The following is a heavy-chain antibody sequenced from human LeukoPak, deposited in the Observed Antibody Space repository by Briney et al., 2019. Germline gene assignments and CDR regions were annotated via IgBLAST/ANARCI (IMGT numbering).Heavy chain of an antibody. D-gene: IGHD1-26*01. J-gene: IGHJ5*02. Sequence: SVKVSCKASGGTFSSFGISWVRQAPGQGLECMGRIIPILGTANYAQKFQGRVTFTRDTSISTAYMELYSLTSDDTAVYYCARGSGSHGRDWFDPWGQGTLVTVSS. CDR3: ARGSGSHGRDWFDP. CDR2: IIPILGTA. CDR1: GGTFSSFG. V-gene: IGHV1-69*04.